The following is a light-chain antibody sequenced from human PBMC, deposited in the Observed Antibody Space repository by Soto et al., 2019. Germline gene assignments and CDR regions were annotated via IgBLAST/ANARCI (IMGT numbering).Light chain of an antibody. J-gene: IGKJ4*01. CDR2: GAS. CDR1: QSVRSSY. V-gene: IGKV3-20*01. CDR3: QQYDNSPLT. Sequence: DTVLTQSPGTLSLSPGERAALSCRASQSVRSSYLAWYQQKPGQAPRLLIYGASNRATGIPDRFSGSGSGTDFTLTISRLEPEDFAVYYCQQYDNSPLTFGGGTKVEIK.